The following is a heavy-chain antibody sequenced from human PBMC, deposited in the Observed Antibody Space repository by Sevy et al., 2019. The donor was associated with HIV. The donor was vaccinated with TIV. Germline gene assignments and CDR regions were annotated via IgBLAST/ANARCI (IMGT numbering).Heavy chain of an antibody. CDR1: GGSISSSSYY. V-gene: IGHV4-39*01. J-gene: IGHJ6*02. CDR3: AVITMVRGVTYYYYGMDV. Sequence: SETLSLTCTVSGGSISSSSYYWGWIRQPPGKGLEWIGSIYYSGSTYYNPSLKSRVTISVYTSKNQFSLKLSSVTAADTAVYYCAVITMVRGVTYYYYGMDVWGQGTTVTVSS. CDR2: IYYSGST. D-gene: IGHD3-10*01.